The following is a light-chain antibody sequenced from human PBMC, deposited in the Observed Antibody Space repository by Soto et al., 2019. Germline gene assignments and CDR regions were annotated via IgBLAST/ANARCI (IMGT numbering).Light chain of an antibody. CDR3: QQYNNWPWT. J-gene: IGKJ1*01. CDR1: QSVATN. CDR2: GAS. V-gene: IGKV3-15*01. Sequence: EIVLTQSPGTLSLSPGERATLSCRASQSVATNLAWYQQKPGQAPRLLIYGASTRATGIPARFSGSGSGTDFTLTISSLQSVDFAVYSCQQYNNWPWTFGQGTKVDI.